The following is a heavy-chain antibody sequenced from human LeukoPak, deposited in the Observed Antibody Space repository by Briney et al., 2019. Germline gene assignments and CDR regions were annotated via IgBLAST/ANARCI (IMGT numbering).Heavy chain of an antibody. J-gene: IGHJ4*02. CDR2: INPSDGST. V-gene: IGHV1-46*01. CDR3: ARAIEGYSYGYEFDY. Sequence: GASVKVSCKASGGTFTTYYMHWVRQAPGQGLEWMGIINPSDGSTSYAQKFQGRVTMTRDTSTSTVYMELSSLRSEDTAVYYCARAIEGYSYGYEFDYWGQGTLVTVSS. CDR1: GGTFTTYY. D-gene: IGHD5-18*01.